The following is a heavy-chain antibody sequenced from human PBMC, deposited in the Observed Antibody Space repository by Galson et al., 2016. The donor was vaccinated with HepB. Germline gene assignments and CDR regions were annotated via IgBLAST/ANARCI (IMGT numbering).Heavy chain of an antibody. Sequence: TLSLTCTVSDGSIRSGAYYWSWLRQVPGKGLEWLGYVSNAGSTHYRPSLKSRVTISVETSQNQFSLSLRSVTAADTAVYYCARTYRERFDLWGQGTLVAVPS. J-gene: IGHJ5*02. CDR2: VSNAGST. CDR3: ARTYRERFDL. CDR1: DGSIRSGAYY. V-gene: IGHV4-31*03. D-gene: IGHD5-12*01.